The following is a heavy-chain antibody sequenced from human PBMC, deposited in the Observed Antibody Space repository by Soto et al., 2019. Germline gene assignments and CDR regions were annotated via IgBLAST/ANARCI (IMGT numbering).Heavy chain of an antibody. CDR3: AKTLLSTSWYGLHDY. Sequence: GGSLRLSCAASEFTFSSYAMSWVRQAPGKGLEWVSTISGSGGRTYYADSAKGRFTISRDNSRNTLHLQMNSLRVEDTALYYCAKTLLSTSWYGLHDYVSQGTLVTVSS. CDR1: EFTFSSYA. CDR2: ISGSGGRT. V-gene: IGHV3-23*01. D-gene: IGHD6-13*01. J-gene: IGHJ4*02.